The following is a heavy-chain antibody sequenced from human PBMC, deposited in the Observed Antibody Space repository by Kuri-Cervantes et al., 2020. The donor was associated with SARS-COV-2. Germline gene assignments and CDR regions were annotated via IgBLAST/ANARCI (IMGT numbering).Heavy chain of an antibody. CDR2: ISSSSSTI. Sequence: GGSLRLSCAASGFTFSSYSMNWVRQAPGKGLEWVSYISSSSSTIYYADSVKGRFTISRDNAKNSLYLQMNSLRAEDTAVYYCARDCGGDCSQYLFDYWGQGTLVTVSS. CDR3: ARDCGGDCSQYLFDY. D-gene: IGHD2-21*01. CDR1: GFTFSSYS. J-gene: IGHJ4*02. V-gene: IGHV3-48*01.